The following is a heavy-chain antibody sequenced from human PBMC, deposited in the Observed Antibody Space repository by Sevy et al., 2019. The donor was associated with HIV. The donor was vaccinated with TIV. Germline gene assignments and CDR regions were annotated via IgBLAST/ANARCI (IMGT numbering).Heavy chain of an antibody. CDR2: IIPIFGTA. CDR3: ARMITFGGVIIYFDY. CDR1: GGTYSSYA. V-gene: IGHV1-69*13. J-gene: IGHJ4*02. D-gene: IGHD3-16*02. Sequence: ASVKVSCKASGGTYSSYAISWVRQAPGQGLEWMGGIIPIFGTANYVQKFQGRVTITADESTSTAYMGLSSMSSEDTTVYYCARMITFGGVIIYFDYWGQGTLVTVSS.